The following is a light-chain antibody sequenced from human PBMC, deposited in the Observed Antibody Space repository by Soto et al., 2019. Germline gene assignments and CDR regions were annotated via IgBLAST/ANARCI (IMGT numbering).Light chain of an antibody. J-gene: IGKJ1*01. CDR1: QSISSN. Sequence: MTQSPGTLSVSPGERATLSCKASQSISSNLAWYQQKPGQAPRLLIYGASTRATAIPARFSGSGSGTEFTLTTSSLQSEDSSVYYCQQYSYWPVPFGQGTKVDI. CDR3: QQYSYWPVP. V-gene: IGKV3-15*01. CDR2: GAS.